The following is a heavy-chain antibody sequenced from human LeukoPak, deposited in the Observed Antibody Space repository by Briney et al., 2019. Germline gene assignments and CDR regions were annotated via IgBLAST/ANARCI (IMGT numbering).Heavy chain of an antibody. CDR3: ARGQDILTGYYVY. J-gene: IGHJ4*02. D-gene: IGHD3-9*01. V-gene: IGHV4-31*03. CDR2: IYYSGST. Sequence: PSETLSLTCTVSGGSISSGGYYWSWIRQHPGKGLEWIGYIYYSGSTYYNPSLKSRVTISVDTSKNQFSLKLSSVTAADTAVYYCARGQDILTGYYVYWGQGTLVTVSS. CDR1: GGSISSGGYY.